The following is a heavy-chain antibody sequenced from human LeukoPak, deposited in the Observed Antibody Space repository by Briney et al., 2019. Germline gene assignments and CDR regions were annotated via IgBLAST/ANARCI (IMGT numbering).Heavy chain of an antibody. J-gene: IGHJ4*02. CDR1: GFTFDDYA. Sequence: QPGRSLRLSCAASGFTFDDYAMHWVRQAPGKGLEWVSGISWNSGSIGYADSVKGRFTISRDNSKNTLYLQMNSLRAEDTAVYYCAKDDEYYDYVWGSPDYWGQGTLVTVSS. D-gene: IGHD3-16*01. CDR3: AKDDEYYDYVWGSPDY. CDR2: ISWNSGSI. V-gene: IGHV3-9*01.